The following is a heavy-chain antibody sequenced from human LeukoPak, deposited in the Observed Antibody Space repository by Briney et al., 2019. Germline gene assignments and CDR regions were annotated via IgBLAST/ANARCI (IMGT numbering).Heavy chain of an antibody. CDR1: GFTFSSYA. Sequence: GGSLRLSCAASGFTFSSYAMSWVRPAPGKGLEWVSAISGSGGSTYYADSVKGRFTISRDNSKNTLYLQMNSLRAEDTAVYYCASDSSGWIYYFDYWGQGTLVTVSS. CDR3: ASDSSGWIYYFDY. V-gene: IGHV3-23*01. D-gene: IGHD6-19*01. CDR2: ISGSGGST. J-gene: IGHJ4*02.